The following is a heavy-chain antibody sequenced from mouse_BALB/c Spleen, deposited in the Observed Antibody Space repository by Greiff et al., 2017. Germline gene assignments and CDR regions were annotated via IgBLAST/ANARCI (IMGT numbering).Heavy chain of an antibody. D-gene: IGHD1-1*02. Sequence: EVQLQQSGPGLVKPSQSLSLTCTVTGYSITSDYAWNWIRQFPGNKLEWMGYISYSGSTSYNPSLKSRISITRDTSKNQFFLQLNSVTTEDTATYYCARWWDWYFDVWGAGTTVTVSS. CDR2: ISYSGST. V-gene: IGHV3-2*02. J-gene: IGHJ1*01. CDR3: ARWWDWYFDV. CDR1: GYSITSDYA.